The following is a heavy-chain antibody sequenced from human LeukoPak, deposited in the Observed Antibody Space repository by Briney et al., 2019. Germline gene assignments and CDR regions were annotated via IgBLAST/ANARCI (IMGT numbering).Heavy chain of an antibody. CDR1: GFTFTRHW. V-gene: IGHV3-74*01. D-gene: IGHD5-24*01. CDR2: IKTDGTNR. J-gene: IGHJ4*02. Sequence: PGGSLRLSCAASGFTFTRHWMHWVRQAPGKGLEWVSRIKTDGTNRIYADFVEGRFTISRDNARNTLYLQMSSLRAGDTAVYYCGGSEDGYIDYWGQGTLVTVSS. CDR3: GGSEDGYIDY.